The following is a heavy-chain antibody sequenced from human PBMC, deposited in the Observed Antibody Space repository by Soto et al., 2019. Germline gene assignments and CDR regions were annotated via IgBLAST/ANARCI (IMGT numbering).Heavy chain of an antibody. CDR1: GGTFSSYA. CDR3: ARVGTIFFWFDP. D-gene: IGHD3-9*01. V-gene: IGHV1-69*13. J-gene: IGHJ5*02. Sequence: SVKVSCKASGGTFSSYAISWVRQAPGQGLEWMGGIIPIFGTASYAQKFQGRVTITADESTSTAYMELSSLRSEDTAVYYCARVGTIFFWFDPWGQGTLVTVSS. CDR2: IIPIFGTA.